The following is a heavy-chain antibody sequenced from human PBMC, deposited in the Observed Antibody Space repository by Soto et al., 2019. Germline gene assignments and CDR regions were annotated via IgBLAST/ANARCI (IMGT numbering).Heavy chain of an antibody. CDR1: GFTFSSYG. CDR3: AKDWEDAFDI. CDR2: IWYDGSNK. Sequence: QVQLVESGGGVVQPGRSLRLSCAASGFTFSSYGMHWVRQAPGKGLEWVADIWYDGSNKYYADSVKGRFTISRDNSKNTLYLQMNSLRAEDTAVYYCAKDWEDAFDICGQGTMVTVSS. V-gene: IGHV3-33*06. J-gene: IGHJ3*02. D-gene: IGHD1-26*01.